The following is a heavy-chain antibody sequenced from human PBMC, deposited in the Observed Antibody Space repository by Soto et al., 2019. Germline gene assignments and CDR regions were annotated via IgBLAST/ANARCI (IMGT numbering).Heavy chain of an antibody. CDR3: ARTLPNRQLFDS. Sequence: SETLSLTCTFSGGFIWGWIRQSPDKGLEWIGYIYNSGRYNYNPSLESRLTISIDTSKNQFSLRLASVTAADTAVYYCARTLPNRQLFDSWSQGTLVTVSS. CDR2: IYNSGRY. CDR1: GGFI. D-gene: IGHD1-1*01. V-gene: IGHV4-59*01. J-gene: IGHJ4*02.